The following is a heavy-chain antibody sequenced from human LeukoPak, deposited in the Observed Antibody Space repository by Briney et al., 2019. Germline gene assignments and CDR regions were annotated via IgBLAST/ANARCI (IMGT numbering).Heavy chain of an antibody. V-gene: IGHV5-10-1*01. CDR1: GYIFTSYW. Sequence: GESLKSPCQGSGYIFTSYWISWVRQMPGKGLEWMGRIEPSDAYTNYSPSFQGHLTISADKPSSTVYMQWSSVKASDTAMYYCARLRYFHWLFLNRDWYFDLWGRGALVTVSS. D-gene: IGHD3-9*01. CDR3: ARLRYFHWLFLNRDWYFDL. J-gene: IGHJ2*01. CDR2: IEPSDAYT.